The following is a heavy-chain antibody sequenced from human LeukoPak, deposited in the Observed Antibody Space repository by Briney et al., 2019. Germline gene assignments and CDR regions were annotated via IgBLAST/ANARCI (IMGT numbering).Heavy chain of an antibody. CDR1: GYTFTGYY. CDR3: ARDRCSSTSCYLHFDY. J-gene: IGHJ4*02. V-gene: IGHV1-2*02. D-gene: IGHD2-2*01. Sequence: ASVKVSCKASGYTFTGYYMHWVRQAPGQGLEWMGWINPNSGGTNYAQKFQGRVTMTRDTSISTAYMELSRLRSDDTAVYYCARDRCSSTSCYLHFDYGGQGTLVTISS. CDR2: INPNSGGT.